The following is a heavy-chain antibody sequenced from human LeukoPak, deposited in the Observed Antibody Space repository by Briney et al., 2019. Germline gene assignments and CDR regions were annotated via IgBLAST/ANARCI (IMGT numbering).Heavy chain of an antibody. Sequence: GGSLRLSCAASGFTLSNYWMSWVRQAPGRGLERVANINPDESEKYYEDSVKGRFTISRDNADNSLYLHMNTLRAEDTAVYYCARFRTVAGNPLDYWGQGTLVTASS. J-gene: IGHJ4*02. CDR3: ARFRTVAGNPLDY. D-gene: IGHD6-19*01. CDR1: GFTLSNYW. CDR2: INPDESEK. V-gene: IGHV3-7*03.